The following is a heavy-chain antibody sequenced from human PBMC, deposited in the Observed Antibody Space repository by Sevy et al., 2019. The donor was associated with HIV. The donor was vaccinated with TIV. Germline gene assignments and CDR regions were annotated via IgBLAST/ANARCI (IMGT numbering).Heavy chain of an antibody. J-gene: IGHJ5*02. V-gene: IGHV3-30*04. Sequence: GGSLRLSCAASGFTFSNYDMHWVRQAPGKGLDWVAVISHDERYKNYAESVKVRFTISRDNFKNTLFLQMNSLRAEDTAVYYCAKDRTPYSSSSIAWFDPWGQGTLVTVSS. CDR1: GFTFSNYD. CDR2: ISHDERYK. CDR3: AKDRTPYSSSSIAWFDP. D-gene: IGHD6-6*01.